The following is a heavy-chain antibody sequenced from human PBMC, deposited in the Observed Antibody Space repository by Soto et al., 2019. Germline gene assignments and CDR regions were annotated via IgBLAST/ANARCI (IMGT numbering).Heavy chain of an antibody. CDR2: IVPIYRTA. CDR3: ARDSGAKLSSS. J-gene: IGHJ4*02. V-gene: IGHV1-69*13. D-gene: IGHD6-13*01. CDR1: GGTFSSYR. Sequence: SVKVSCKASGGTFSSYRFNWVGQARGQGLEWLGGIVPIYRTADYAQKFQGRVTITADESTRTVYMELSSLKSQDTALYYCARDSGAKLSSSWGQGTLVTVSS.